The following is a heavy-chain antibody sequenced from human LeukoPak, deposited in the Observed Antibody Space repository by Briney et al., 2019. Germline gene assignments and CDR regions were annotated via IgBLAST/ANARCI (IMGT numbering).Heavy chain of an antibody. CDR2: ISSSSSYI. CDR3: ARGASIVVVPAARRGYYFDY. V-gene: IGHV3-21*01. D-gene: IGHD2-2*01. J-gene: IGHJ4*02. Sequence: GGSLRLSCAASGFTFSSYSMNWVRQAPGKGVEWVSSISSSSSYIYYADSVKGRFTISRDNAKNSLYLQMNSLRAEDTAVYYCARGASIVVVPAARRGYYFDYWGQGTLVTVSS. CDR1: GFTFSSYS.